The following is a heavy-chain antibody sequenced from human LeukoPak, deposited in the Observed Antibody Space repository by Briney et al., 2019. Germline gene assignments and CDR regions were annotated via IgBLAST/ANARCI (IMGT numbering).Heavy chain of an antibody. J-gene: IGHJ4*02. Sequence: SGGSLRLSCAASGFTFSSYAMSWVRQAPGKGLEWVSAISGGGGSTYYTDSVKGRFTISRDNSKNTLYLQMNSLRAEDTAVYYCAKVGESGGVWKYYFDYWGQGTLVTASS. CDR1: GFTFSSYA. V-gene: IGHV3-23*01. D-gene: IGHD2-8*02. CDR3: AKVGESGGVWKYYFDY. CDR2: ISGGGGST.